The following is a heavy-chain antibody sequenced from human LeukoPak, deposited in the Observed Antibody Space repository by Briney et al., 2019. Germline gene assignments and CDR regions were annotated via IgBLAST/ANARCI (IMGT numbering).Heavy chain of an antibody. CDR2: IIPVFGTA. V-gene: IGHV1-69*13. J-gene: IGHJ3*01. CDR1: GGTFSSYT. CDR3: ARQRGSVGAFEV. D-gene: IGHD3-10*01. Sequence: SVKVSCKASGGTFSSYTINWVRQAPGQGLEWMGGIIPVFGTANYVQKFQGRVTITADESTSTAYMELSSLRSEDTAVYYCARQRGSVGAFEVWGQGTIVTVSS.